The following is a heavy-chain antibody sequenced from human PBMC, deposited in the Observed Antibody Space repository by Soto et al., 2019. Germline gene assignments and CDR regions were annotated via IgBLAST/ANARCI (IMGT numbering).Heavy chain of an antibody. D-gene: IGHD2-2*01. V-gene: IGHV3-21*01. CDR3: ARTYCSSTSCYAFYVDY. CDR1: GFTFSSYS. J-gene: IGHJ4*02. Sequence: GGSLRLSCAASGFTFSSYSMNWVRQAPGKGLEWVSSISSSSSYIYYADSVKGRFTISRDNAKNSLYLQMNSLRAEDTAVYYCARTYCSSTSCYAFYVDYWGQGTLVTVSS. CDR2: ISSSSSYI.